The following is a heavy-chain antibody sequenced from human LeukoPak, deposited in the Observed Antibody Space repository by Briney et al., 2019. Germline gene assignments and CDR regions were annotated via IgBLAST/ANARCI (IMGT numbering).Heavy chain of an antibody. V-gene: IGHV1-2*02. CDR1: GYTFTNYY. CDR2: INPNSGGT. D-gene: IGHD3-9*01. J-gene: IGHJ5*02. CDR3: ARGAILRYFDWLLGANWFDP. Sequence: ASVKVSCKAFGYTFTNYYMHWARQAPGQGLEWMGWINPNSGGTNYAQKFKGRVTMTRDTSISTAYMELSRLRSDDTAVYYCARGAILRYFDWLLGANWFDPWGQGTLVTVSS.